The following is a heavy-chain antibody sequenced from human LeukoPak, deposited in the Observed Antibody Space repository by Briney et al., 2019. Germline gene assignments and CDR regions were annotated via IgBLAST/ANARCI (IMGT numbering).Heavy chain of an antibody. CDR3: AKDQNYDFWSGYQDY. V-gene: IGHV3-23*01. CDR1: GFTFSSYA. J-gene: IGHJ4*02. CDR2: ISGSGGST. Sequence: GGSLRLSCAASGFTFSSYAMSWVRQAPGKGLEWVSAISGSGGSTYYADSVKGRFTISRDNSKNTLYLQMNSLRAEDTAVYYCAKDQNYDFWSGYQDYWGQGTLVTVSS. D-gene: IGHD3-3*01.